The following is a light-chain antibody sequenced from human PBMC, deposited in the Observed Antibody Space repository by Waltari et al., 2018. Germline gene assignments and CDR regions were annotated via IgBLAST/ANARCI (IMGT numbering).Light chain of an antibody. CDR2: DAS. Sequence: EIVMTQSPATLSLFPGERATLSCRASQSVSSKLAWYQQKPGQAPRLLIYDASSRATGIPDRFSGGGSGTEFTLTISSLEPEDVAVYFCQQESNWSYSFGQGTKVEI. J-gene: IGKJ2*03. CDR1: QSVSSK. CDR3: QQESNWSYS. V-gene: IGKV3D-15*01.